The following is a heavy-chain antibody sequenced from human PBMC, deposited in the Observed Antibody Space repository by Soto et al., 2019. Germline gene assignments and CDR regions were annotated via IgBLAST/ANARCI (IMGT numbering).Heavy chain of an antibody. J-gene: IGHJ4*02. CDR3: ARKGAPDY. CDR1: GFTFSSYW. V-gene: IGHV3-7*01. CDR2: IKQDGSEK. Sequence: EVQLVESGGGLVQPGGSLRLSCVTSGFTFSSYWMSWVRQAPGKGLEWVVNIKQDGSEKYYVVSVKGRFTISRDNAKNSLYLQMNSLRVEDTAVYYCARKGAPDYWGQGTLVTVSS.